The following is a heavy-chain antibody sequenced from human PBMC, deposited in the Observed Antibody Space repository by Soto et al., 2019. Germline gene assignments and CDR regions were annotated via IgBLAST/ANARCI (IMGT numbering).Heavy chain of an antibody. V-gene: IGHV3-74*03. J-gene: IGHJ6*02. Sequence: PXGCLRVSRLASKFTFSSYCMHWVRQVPGKGLVWVSRLNEDGSFTTYADSVKGRFTISRDNAKKTLYLQMNSLRAEDTAVYYCARDLSGRADVWGQGTTVTVSS. CDR3: ARDLSGRADV. D-gene: IGHD3-10*01. CDR1: KFTFSSYC. CDR2: LNEDGSFT.